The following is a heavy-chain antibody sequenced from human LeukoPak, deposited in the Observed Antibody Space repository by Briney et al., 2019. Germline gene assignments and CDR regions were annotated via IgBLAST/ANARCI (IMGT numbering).Heavy chain of an antibody. V-gene: IGHV3-23*01. CDR2: ISASGGTT. CDR1: GGSLNSTN. Sequence: ETLSLTCAVSGGSLNSTNWWSWVRQAPGKGLEWVSSISASGGTTYYADSVKGRFTISRDNSKNTLYLQMNSLRAEDTAVHYCARSSLVVPYDYWGQGTLVTVSS. CDR3: ARSSLVVPYDY. D-gene: IGHD6-6*01. J-gene: IGHJ4*02.